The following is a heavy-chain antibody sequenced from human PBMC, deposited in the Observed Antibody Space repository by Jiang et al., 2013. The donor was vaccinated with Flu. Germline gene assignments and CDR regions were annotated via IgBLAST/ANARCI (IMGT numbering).Heavy chain of an antibody. V-gene: IGHV4-59*01. CDR3: ARDGPYGDYRRPIDY. CDR2: IYYSGST. J-gene: IGHJ4*02. CDR1: GGSISSYY. Sequence: LLKPSETLSLTCTVSGGSISSYYWSWIRQPPGKGLEWIGYIYYSGSTNYNPSLKSRVTISVDTSKNQFSLKLSSVTAADTAVYYCARDGPYGDYRRPIDYWGQGTLVTVSS. D-gene: IGHD4-17*01.